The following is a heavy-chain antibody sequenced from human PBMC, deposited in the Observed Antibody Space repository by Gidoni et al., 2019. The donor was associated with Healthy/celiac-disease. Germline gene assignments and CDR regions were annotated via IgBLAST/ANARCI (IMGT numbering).Heavy chain of an antibody. CDR1: GFTFSSYA. Sequence: EVQLVESGGGLVQPGGSLRLSCSASGFTFSSYAMHWVRQAPGKGLEYVSAISSNGGSTYYADSVKGRFTISRDNSKNTLYLQMSSLRAEDTAVYYCVKGDYDILTGYLYWGQGTLVTVSS. CDR2: ISSNGGST. CDR3: VKGDYDILTGYLY. D-gene: IGHD3-9*01. J-gene: IGHJ4*02. V-gene: IGHV3-64D*06.